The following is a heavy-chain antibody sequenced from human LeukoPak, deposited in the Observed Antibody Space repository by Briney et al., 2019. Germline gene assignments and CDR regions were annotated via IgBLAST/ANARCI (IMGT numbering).Heavy chain of an antibody. CDR1: GYTFTGYY. D-gene: IGHD5-18*01. Sequence: GASVKVSCKASGYTFTGYYMHWVRQARGQGLEWMGLINPNSGGTNYAQKFQGRVTMTRDTSISTAYMELSRLRSDDTAVYYCARESVDTAMAGGNWFDPWGQGTLVTVSS. CDR2: INPNSGGT. V-gene: IGHV1-2*02. CDR3: ARESVDTAMAGGNWFDP. J-gene: IGHJ5*02.